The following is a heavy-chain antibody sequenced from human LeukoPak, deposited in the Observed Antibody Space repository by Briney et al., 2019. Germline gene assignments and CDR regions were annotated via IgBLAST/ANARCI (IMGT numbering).Heavy chain of an antibody. V-gene: IGHV3-74*01. CDR2: INIEGTST. CDR3: ARAIHLVGAFDI. CDR1: GFTFSSYW. D-gene: IGHD1-26*01. J-gene: IGHJ3*02. Sequence: GGSLRLSCAASGFTFSSYWMHWVREAPGGGLLCVSRINIEGTSTSYADSVKGRFTISRDNAKNTLYLQMNSLRAEDTAVYYCARAIHLVGAFDIWGQGTMVTVSS.